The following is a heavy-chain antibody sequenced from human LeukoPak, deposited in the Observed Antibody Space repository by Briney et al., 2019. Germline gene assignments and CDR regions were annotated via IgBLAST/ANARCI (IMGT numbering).Heavy chain of an antibody. CDR1: GGSISRYY. J-gene: IGHJ4*02. Sequence: PSETLSLTCTVSGGSISRYYWSWIRQPPGKGLEWIGYIYYSGSTNYNPSLKSRVTISVDTSKNQFSLKLSSVTAADTAVYYCARGGYYDSSGYYFGYWGQGTLVTVSS. CDR3: ARGGYYDSSGYYFGY. D-gene: IGHD3-22*01. CDR2: IYYSGST. V-gene: IGHV4-59*12.